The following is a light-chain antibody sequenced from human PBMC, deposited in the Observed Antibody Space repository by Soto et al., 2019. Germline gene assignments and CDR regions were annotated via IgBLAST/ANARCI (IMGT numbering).Light chain of an antibody. CDR3: SSYTIDSSVV. Sequence: QSVLTQPASVSGSPGQSITISCTGTSSDVAAYDYVSWYQQHPGQAPKLIIYEVANRPSGVSSRFSGSKSGSTASLTISGLQPEDEAHYYCSSYTIDSSVVFGGGTQLTVL. CDR2: EVA. CDR1: SSDVAAYDY. V-gene: IGLV2-14*01. J-gene: IGLJ2*01.